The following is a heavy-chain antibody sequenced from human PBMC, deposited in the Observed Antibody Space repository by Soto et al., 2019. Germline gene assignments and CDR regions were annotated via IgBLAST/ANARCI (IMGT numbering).Heavy chain of an antibody. D-gene: IGHD3-22*01. J-gene: IGHJ4*02. CDR1: GGTFSSYA. V-gene: IGHV1-69*13. Sequence: SVKVSCKASGGTFSSYAISWVRQAPGQGLEWMGGIIPIFGTANYAQKFQGRVTITADESTSTAYMELSSLRSEDTAVYYCARDRGYYDSSGYLDYWGQGTLVTVSS. CDR2: IIPIFGTA. CDR3: ARDRGYYDSSGYLDY.